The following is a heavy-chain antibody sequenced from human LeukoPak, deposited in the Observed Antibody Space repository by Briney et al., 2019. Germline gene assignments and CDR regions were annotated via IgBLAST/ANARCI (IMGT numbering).Heavy chain of an antibody. D-gene: IGHD2-15*01. CDR2: IYTSGST. V-gene: IGHV4-61*02. Sequence: SQTLSLTCTVSGGSISSGRYYWSWIRQPAGKGLEWIGPIYTSGSTNYNPSLKSRVTISVDTSKSQFSLKLSSVTAADTAVYHCARHPIVVVVAATRGAFDIWGQGTMVTVSS. CDR3: ARHPIVVVVAATRGAFDI. J-gene: IGHJ3*02. CDR1: GGSISSGRYY.